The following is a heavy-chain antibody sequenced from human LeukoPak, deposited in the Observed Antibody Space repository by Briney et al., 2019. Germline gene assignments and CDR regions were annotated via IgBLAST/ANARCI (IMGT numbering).Heavy chain of an antibody. D-gene: IGHD1-26*01. CDR2: IYYSGSI. CDR1: GGSISSHY. CDR3: ARGSPRYFDL. Sequence: SETLSLTCTVSGGSISSHYWSWIRQPPGKGLEWIGYIYYSGSINYNPSLESRVTISVDTSKNQFSLKLSSVTAADTAVYYCARGSPRYFDLWGRGTLVTVSS. J-gene: IGHJ2*01. V-gene: IGHV4-59*11.